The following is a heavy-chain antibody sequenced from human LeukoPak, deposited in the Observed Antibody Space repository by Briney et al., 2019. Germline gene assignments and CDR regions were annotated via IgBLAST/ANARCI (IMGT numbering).Heavy chain of an antibody. CDR2: TYYRSKWYN. CDR1: GDSVSSNSAA. D-gene: IGHD3-22*01. Sequence: SQTLSPTCAISGDSVSSNSAAWNWIRQSPSRGLEWLGRTYYRSKWYNDYAVSVKSRITMNPDTSKNHFSLQLNSVTPEDTAVYYCARSPPLYDSSGYYHEGAFDIWGQGTMVTVSS. V-gene: IGHV6-1*01. J-gene: IGHJ3*02. CDR3: ARSPPLYDSSGYYHEGAFDI.